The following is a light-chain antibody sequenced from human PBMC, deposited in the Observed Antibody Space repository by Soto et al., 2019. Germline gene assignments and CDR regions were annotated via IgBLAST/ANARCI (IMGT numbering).Light chain of an antibody. CDR3: QQSSSTPQT. V-gene: IGKV1-39*01. J-gene: IGKJ4*01. Sequence: DIQMTQSPSSLSASVGDRVTSTCRASQSISSYLSWYQQKPGKAPKLLINVASTLQSGVPSRFSGSGSGTDFTLAISSLQPEDFATYYCQQSSSTPQTFGGGTRVEIK. CDR1: QSISSY. CDR2: VAS.